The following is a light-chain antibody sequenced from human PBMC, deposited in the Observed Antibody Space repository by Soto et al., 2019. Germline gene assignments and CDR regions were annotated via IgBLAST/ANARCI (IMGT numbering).Light chain of an antibody. J-gene: IGLJ1*01. CDR1: SSDVGGYNY. V-gene: IGLV2-14*01. CDR3: SSYTSSSNYV. Sequence: QSALTQPASVSGSPGQSITISCTGTSSDVGGYNYVSWYQQHPGKAPKLMIYDVSNRPSGVSNRFSGSKSGNTAPLTISGLQAEDEADYYCSSYTSSSNYVFGTGTKVTVL. CDR2: DVS.